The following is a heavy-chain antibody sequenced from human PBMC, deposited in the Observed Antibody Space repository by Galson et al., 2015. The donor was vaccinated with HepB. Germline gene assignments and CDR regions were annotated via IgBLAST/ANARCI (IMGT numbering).Heavy chain of an antibody. J-gene: IGHJ4*02. D-gene: IGHD4-17*01. Sequence: SLRLSCAASGFTFSNAWMSWVRQAPGKGLEWVGRIKSKTDGGTTDYAAPVKGRFTISRDDSKNTLYLQMNSLKTEDTAVYYCTTDLGQATVTTFDYWGQGTLVTVSS. V-gene: IGHV3-15*01. CDR3: TTDLGQATVTTFDY. CDR2: IKSKTDGGTT. CDR1: GFTFSNAW.